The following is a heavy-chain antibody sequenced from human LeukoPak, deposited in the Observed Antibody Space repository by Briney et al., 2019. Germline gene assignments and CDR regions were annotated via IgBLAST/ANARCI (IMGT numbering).Heavy chain of an antibody. V-gene: IGHV3-20*04. J-gene: IGHJ4*02. Sequence: GGSLRLSCAGSGFNFPGYGMSWVRQAPGKGLEWVSGINWNGGSTNYADSVKGRFTISRDNAKKSMYLQINSLRAEDTAFYYCARAYSYGYLDYFDYWGQGTLVTVSS. CDR3: ARAYSYGYLDYFDY. CDR2: INWNGGST. CDR1: GFNFPGYG. D-gene: IGHD5-18*01.